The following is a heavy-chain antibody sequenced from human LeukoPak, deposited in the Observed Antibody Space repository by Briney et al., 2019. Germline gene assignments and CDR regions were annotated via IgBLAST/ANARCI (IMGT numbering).Heavy chain of an antibody. CDR2: ISGSGDST. Sequence: GGSLRLSCAASGFTFSNYAMRWVRQAPGKGLEWVSGISGSGDSTYYADSVKGRFTISRDNSKNTLYLQMNSLRAEDTAIYYCARHLVWGGSSSSLGYWGQGTLVTVSS. V-gene: IGHV3-23*01. D-gene: IGHD6-6*01. CDR1: GFTFSNYA. J-gene: IGHJ4*02. CDR3: ARHLVWGGSSSSLGY.